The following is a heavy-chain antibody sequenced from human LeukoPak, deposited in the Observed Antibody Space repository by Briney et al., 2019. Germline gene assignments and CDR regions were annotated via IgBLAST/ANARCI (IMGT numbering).Heavy chain of an antibody. V-gene: IGHV4-59*01. CDR2: IYDSGST. J-gene: IGHJ4*02. CDR1: GGSISSYY. CDR3: ARTDWNYMYFDY. D-gene: IGHD1-7*01. Sequence: SQSLSLTCPVSGGSISSYYWGWIRQPPGKGLEWIGYIYDSGSTSYNPSLKSRVPISVDTSNNQFSLKLSSVTAADTAVYYCARTDWNYMYFDYWGQGTLVADTS.